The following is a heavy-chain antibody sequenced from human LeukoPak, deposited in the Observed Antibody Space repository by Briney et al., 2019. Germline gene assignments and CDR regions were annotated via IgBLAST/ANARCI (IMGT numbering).Heavy chain of an antibody. CDR3: ARDNFTMVRGVSDY. D-gene: IGHD3-10*01. V-gene: IGHV3-21*01. CDR2: ISSSSSSYI. Sequence: GGSLRLSCAASGFTFSSYSMNWVRQAPGKGLEWVSSISSSSSSYIYYADSVKGRFTISRDNAKNSLYLQMNSLRAEDTAVYYCARDNFTMVRGVSDYWGQGTLVTVSS. CDR1: GFTFSSYS. J-gene: IGHJ4*02.